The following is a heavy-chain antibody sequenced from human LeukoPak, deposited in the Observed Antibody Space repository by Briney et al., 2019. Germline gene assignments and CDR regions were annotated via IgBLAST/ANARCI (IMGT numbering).Heavy chain of an antibody. J-gene: IGHJ4*02. D-gene: IGHD3-10*01. CDR2: IRYDGSNK. Sequence: GGSLRLSCAASGFTFSSYGMHWVRQAPGKWLEWVAFIRYDGSNKYYADSVKGRFTISRDNSKNELYLQVNSLRAEDTAVYYCAQEHYYGSGSAKNFDHWGQGTLVTVCS. CDR3: AQEHYYGSGSAKNFDH. CDR1: GFTFSSYG. V-gene: IGHV3-30*02.